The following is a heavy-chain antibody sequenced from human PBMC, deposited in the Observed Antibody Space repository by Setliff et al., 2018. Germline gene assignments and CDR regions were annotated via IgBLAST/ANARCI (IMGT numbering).Heavy chain of an antibody. V-gene: IGHV3-21*01. CDR3: ARLSSLDTAMVTVDY. D-gene: IGHD5-18*01. CDR1: GFTFSSYS. J-gene: IGHJ4*02. Sequence: GESLRLSCAASGFTFSSYSMNWVRQAPGKGLEWVSSISSSSSYIYYADSVKGRFTISRDNAKNSLYLQMNSLRAEDTAVYYCARLSSLDTAMVTVDYWGQGTQVTVSS. CDR2: ISSSSSYI.